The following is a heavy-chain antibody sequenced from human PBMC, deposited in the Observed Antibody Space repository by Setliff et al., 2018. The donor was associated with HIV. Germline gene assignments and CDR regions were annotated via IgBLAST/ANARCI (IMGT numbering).Heavy chain of an antibody. Sequence: GASVQVSCKSSGGSFNTYAINWVLQAPGHGLEWMGGIISIFDKANYAQQFHGRLTITADDSTRTVYMELNSLGSGDTAVYYCARGGVCGYSYGEAFDIWGQGTLVTVSS. D-gene: IGHD5-18*01. J-gene: IGHJ3*02. CDR3: ARGGVCGYSYGEAFDI. CDR1: GGSFNTYA. CDR2: IISIFDKA. V-gene: IGHV1-69*13.